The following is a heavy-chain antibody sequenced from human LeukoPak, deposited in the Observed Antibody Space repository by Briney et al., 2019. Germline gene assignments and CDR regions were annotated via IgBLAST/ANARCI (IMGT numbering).Heavy chain of an antibody. CDR2: ISAYNGNT. CDR3: ARLPPRRGILTATDYYYMDV. Sequence: ASVKVSCKASGYTFTSYGISWVRQAPGQGLERMGWISAYNGNTNYAQKLQGRVTMTTDTSTSTAYMELRSLRSDDTAVYYCARLPPRRGILTATDYYYMDVWGKGTTVTVSS. V-gene: IGHV1-18*01. J-gene: IGHJ6*03. D-gene: IGHD3-9*01. CDR1: GYTFTSYG.